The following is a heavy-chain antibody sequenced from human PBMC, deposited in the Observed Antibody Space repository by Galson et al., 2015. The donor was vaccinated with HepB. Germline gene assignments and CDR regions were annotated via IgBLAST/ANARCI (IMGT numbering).Heavy chain of an antibody. Sequence: QVQLQESGPGLVKPSQTLSLTCTVSGGSITSGGYYWTWIRQHPEKGLEWIGYIHYSGNTYYTPSLRGRVTISVDTSENQFSLNLSSVTAADTAVYYCARLDLRPWAFDIWGQGTMVTVSS. CDR3: ARLDLRPWAFDI. J-gene: IGHJ3*02. CDR2: IHYSGNT. CDR1: GGSITSGGYY. V-gene: IGHV4-31*03.